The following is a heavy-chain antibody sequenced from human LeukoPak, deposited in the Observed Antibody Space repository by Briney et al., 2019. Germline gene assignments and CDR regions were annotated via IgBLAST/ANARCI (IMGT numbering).Heavy chain of an antibody. CDR3: SGGWLSPGEAGL. D-gene: IGHD3-16*01. Sequence: SETLSLTCTVSGGSISSSSYNWGWIRQPPGKGLEWIGSIYHSGSTYYNPSLKSRVTISVDTSKNQFSLKLSSVTAADTAVYYCSGGWLSPGEAGLWGQGTLVTVSS. CDR2: IYHSGST. J-gene: IGHJ4*02. V-gene: IGHV4-39*07. CDR1: GGSISSSSYN.